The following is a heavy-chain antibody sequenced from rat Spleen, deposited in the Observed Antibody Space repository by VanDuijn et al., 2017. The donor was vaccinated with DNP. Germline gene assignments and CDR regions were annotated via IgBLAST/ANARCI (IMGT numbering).Heavy chain of an antibody. CDR1: GYSITSNY. J-gene: IGHJ2*01. V-gene: IGHV3-1*01. D-gene: IGHD1-7*01. CDR3: ARWTRYFDY. Sequence: EVQLQESGSGLVKPSQPLSLTCSVTGYSITSNYWGWIRQFPGNKMDWMGYINSAGSTNYNLSLRSRISITRDTSKNHFFLHLNSVTTEDTATYYCARWTRYFDYWGQGVMVTVSS. CDR2: INSAGST.